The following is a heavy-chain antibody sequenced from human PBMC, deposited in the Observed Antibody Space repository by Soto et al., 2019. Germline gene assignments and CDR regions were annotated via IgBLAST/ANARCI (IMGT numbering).Heavy chain of an antibody. CDR3: ARAGCDGGTCYTLVGLRYGMDV. CDR1: GFTFSNYA. CDR2: ISHDGNNK. V-gene: IGHV3-30-3*01. D-gene: IGHD2-15*01. Sequence: QVQLVESGGGVVQPGRSLRLSCAASGFTFSNYAMYWVRQAPGKGLEWVAVISHDGNNKYYADSVKGRFTISRDNSKNTLDLHMNSLRAEDTAVYYCARAGCDGGTCYTLVGLRYGMDVWGQGTTVTVSS. J-gene: IGHJ6*02.